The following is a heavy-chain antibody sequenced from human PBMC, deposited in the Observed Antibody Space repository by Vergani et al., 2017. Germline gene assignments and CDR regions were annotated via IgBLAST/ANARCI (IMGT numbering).Heavy chain of an antibody. CDR3: ARAPKVKTRLDY. V-gene: IGHV4-34*01. Sequence: QVQLQQWGAGLLKPSETLSLTCAVYGGSFSGYYWSWIRQPPGKGLEWSGEINHSGSTNYNPSLKSRVTISVDTSKNQFSLKLSSVTAADTAVYYCARAPKVKTRLDYWGQGTLVTVSS. D-gene: IGHD1-1*01. J-gene: IGHJ4*02. CDR1: GGSFSGYY. CDR2: INHSGST.